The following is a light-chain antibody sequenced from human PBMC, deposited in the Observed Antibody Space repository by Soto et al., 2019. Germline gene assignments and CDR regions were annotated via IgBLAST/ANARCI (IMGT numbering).Light chain of an antibody. J-gene: IGKJ2*01. CDR3: LQDYNYPYT. V-gene: IGKV1-6*01. CDR2: AAS. Sequence: AVQMTQYPSSLSASVGDRVTITCRASQGIRNDLGWYQQKPGKAPKLLIYAASSLQSGVPSRFSGSGSGTDFTLTISSLQPEDFATYYCLQDYNYPYTFGQGTKVDIK. CDR1: QGIRND.